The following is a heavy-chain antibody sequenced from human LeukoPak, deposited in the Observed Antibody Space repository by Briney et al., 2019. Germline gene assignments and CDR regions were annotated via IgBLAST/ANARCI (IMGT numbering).Heavy chain of an antibody. D-gene: IGHD6-13*01. Sequence: GGSVRLSCAASGFIFSNYAMAWVRQTPGKGLEWVSAISGSGLRTNYADSARGRFIISRDNSKNTLYLQMNSLRAEDTAVYYCAKVHLGGYSSSYYDLSYFDYWGQGTLVTVSS. J-gene: IGHJ4*02. CDR1: GFIFSNYA. CDR2: ISGSGLRT. V-gene: IGHV3-23*01. CDR3: AKVHLGGYSSSYYDLSYFDY.